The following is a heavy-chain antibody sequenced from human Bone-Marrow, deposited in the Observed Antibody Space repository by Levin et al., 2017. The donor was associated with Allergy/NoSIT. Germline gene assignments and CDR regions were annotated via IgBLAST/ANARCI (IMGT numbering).Heavy chain of an antibody. D-gene: IGHD3/OR15-3a*01. Sequence: RSGGSLRLSCVVSGFTFTDYNMNWVRQAPGKGLEWISYISSTSNTIYYADSVKGRFTISRDNAKNALYLQMNSLTADDTAFYYCARKSHLGPPNFDFWGQGTLVTVSS. CDR2: ISSTSNTI. CDR1: GFTFTDYN. V-gene: IGHV3-48*01. J-gene: IGHJ4*02. CDR3: ARKSHLGPPNFDF.